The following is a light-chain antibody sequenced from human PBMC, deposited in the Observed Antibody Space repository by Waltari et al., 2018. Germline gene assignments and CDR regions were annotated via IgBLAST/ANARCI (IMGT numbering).Light chain of an antibody. CDR2: LNNDGSH. CDR1: RGHSSDA. Sequence: HLLLTQSPSASASLGASVKLTATLTRGHSSDAIACHQHEPDKSPRYLMKLNNDGSHGKGDGFPDRFSGSRSGAERYLTIASLPCADDAVYFCQTGGFGFWVFGGGTKRTVL. V-gene: IGLV4-69*01. J-gene: IGLJ3*02. CDR3: QTGGFGFWV.